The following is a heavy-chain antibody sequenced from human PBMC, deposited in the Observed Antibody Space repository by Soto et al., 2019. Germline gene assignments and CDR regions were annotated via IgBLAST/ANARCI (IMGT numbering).Heavy chain of an antibody. CDR2: IYPGDSDT. CDR3: ARLAIWSAENWFDP. J-gene: IGHJ5*02. CDR1: GYSFTSYS. Sequence: PGASLKISCKGSGYSFTSYSIAWVRQMPGKGLEWMGIIYPGDSDTRYSPSFQGPVTISADKSINTAYLQWSSLKASDTAMYYCARLAIWSAENWFDPWGQGTLVTVSS. D-gene: IGHD3-3*01. V-gene: IGHV5-51*01.